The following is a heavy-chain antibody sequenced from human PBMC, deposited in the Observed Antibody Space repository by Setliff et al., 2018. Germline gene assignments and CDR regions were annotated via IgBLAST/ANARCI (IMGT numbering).Heavy chain of an antibody. D-gene: IGHD3-10*01. Sequence: SETLSLTCNVSGGSISSYYWTWIRRPPGKGLEWIGYFYHSGSTNYNPSLKGRVTMTSDTSRNQLSLKLTSVSAADTAIYYCARSSYYASGNSHNYYMDVWGKGTAVTVSS. CDR2: FYHSGST. J-gene: IGHJ6*03. CDR3: ARSSYYASGNSHNYYMDV. CDR1: GGSISSYY. V-gene: IGHV4-59*08.